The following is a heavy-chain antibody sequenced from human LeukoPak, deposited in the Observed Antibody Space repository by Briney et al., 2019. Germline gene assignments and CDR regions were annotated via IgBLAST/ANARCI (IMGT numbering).Heavy chain of an antibody. CDR2: IQQSGGT. V-gene: IGHV4-34*01. CDR1: GGSLSGYY. CDR3: ARELWDHRGGFDV. J-gene: IGHJ3*01. D-gene: IGHD1-26*01. Sequence: SETLSLTCAVSGGSLSGYYWSWIRQSPGKGLEWIGEIQQSGGTNYNPSVESRVTLSVDTSKDQFSLKLSSVTAADTAVYYCARELWDHRGGFDVGGQGTTVTVSS.